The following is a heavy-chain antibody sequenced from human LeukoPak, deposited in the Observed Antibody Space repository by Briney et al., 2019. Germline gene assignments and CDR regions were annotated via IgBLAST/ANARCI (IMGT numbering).Heavy chain of an antibody. V-gene: IGHV3-23*01. CDR2: ISNNGGYT. J-gene: IGHJ5*02. CDR1: GFTFSSSA. CDR3: ARDKADRNPWNRNYHYDSGGSLNH. D-gene: IGHD3-22*01. Sequence: GGSLRLSCAASGFTFSSSAMSWVRQAPGKGLEWVSAISNNGGYTYYADSVQGRFTISRDNSKSTLCLQMNSLRAEDTAVYYCARDKADRNPWNRNYHYDSGGSLNHWGQGTLVTVSS.